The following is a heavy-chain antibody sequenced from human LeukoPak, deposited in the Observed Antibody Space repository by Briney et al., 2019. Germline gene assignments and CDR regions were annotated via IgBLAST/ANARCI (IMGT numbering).Heavy chain of an antibody. J-gene: IGHJ6*03. CDR3: ARERVINRAPFYSYYMDV. Sequence: KSSQTLSLTCTVSGGSISSGGYYWSWIRQPPGKGLEWIGYIYHSGSTYYNPSLKSRVTISVDRSKNQFSLKLSSVTAADTAVYYCARERVINRAPFYSYYMDVWGKGTTVTVSS. D-gene: IGHD2/OR15-2a*01. CDR2: IYHSGST. CDR1: GGSISSGGYY. V-gene: IGHV4-30-2*01.